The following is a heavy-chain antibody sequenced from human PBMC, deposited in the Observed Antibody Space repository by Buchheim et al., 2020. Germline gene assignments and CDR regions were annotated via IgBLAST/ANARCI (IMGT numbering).Heavy chain of an antibody. CDR1: GFTFSSYW. J-gene: IGHJ6*02. V-gene: IGHV3-7*01. Sequence: EVQLMESGGGLVQPGGSLRLSCAASGFTFSSYWMTWVRQAPGKGLEWVANIKEDGSEGYYVDSVKGRFTISRDNAMNSLFLQMSSLRAEDTAVYYCARGTRDYYGMDVWGQGTT. CDR3: ARGTRDYYGMDV. CDR2: IKEDGSEG.